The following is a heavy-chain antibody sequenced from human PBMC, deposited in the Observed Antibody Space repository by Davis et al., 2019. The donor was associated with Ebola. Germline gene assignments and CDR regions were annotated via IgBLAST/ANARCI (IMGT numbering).Heavy chain of an antibody. CDR1: EFTFSSYA. J-gene: IGHJ4*02. D-gene: IGHD2-15*01. V-gene: IGHV3-23*01. CDR3: AIPDCSGANCYSVYIKN. Sequence: GESLKISCAASEFTFSSYAMSWVRQAPGKGLEWVSSISGSGDSTYHADSVKGRFTISRDNAKNTLYLQMNSLRAEDTAVYYCAIPDCSGANCYSVYIKNWGQGTLVTVSS. CDR2: ISGSGDST.